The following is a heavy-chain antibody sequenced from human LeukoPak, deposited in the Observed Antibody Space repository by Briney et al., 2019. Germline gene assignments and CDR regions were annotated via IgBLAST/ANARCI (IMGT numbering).Heavy chain of an antibody. CDR2: IYSSGST. Sequence: SETLSLTCTVSGGSISIYYWSWIRQPAGKGLEWIGRIYSSGSTNYNPSLRSRVTMAVDTSKNQFSLKLRSVTAADTASYYCARERYESGSYYKGYFDNWGQGTLVTVSS. D-gene: IGHD3-10*01. V-gene: IGHV4-4*07. CDR1: GGSISIYY. CDR3: ARERYESGSYYKGYFDN. J-gene: IGHJ4*02.